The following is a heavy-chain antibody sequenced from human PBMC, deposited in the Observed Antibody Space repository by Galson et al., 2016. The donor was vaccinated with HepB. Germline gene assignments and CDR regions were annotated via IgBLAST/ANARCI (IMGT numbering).Heavy chain of an antibody. CDR2: IRSKANSYAT. D-gene: IGHD2-15*01. V-gene: IGHV3-73*01. CDR3: TTGEAIVGAAYMMDAFDI. Sequence: SLRLSCAASGFTFSDSAMHWVRQASGKGLEWVGRIRSKANSYATAYGASVKGRFTISRDDSENTAYLQMNSLKAEDTAVYYCTTGEAIVGAAYMMDAFDIWGPGTMVTVSS. J-gene: IGHJ3*02. CDR1: GFTFSDSA.